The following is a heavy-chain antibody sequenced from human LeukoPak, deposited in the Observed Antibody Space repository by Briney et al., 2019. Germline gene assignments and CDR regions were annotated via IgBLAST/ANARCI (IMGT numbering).Heavy chain of an antibody. Sequence: GGSLRLSCAASGFTFSSYAMHWVRQAPGKGLEWVAVILYDGSNKYYADSVRGRFTVSRGNSKNTLYLQMNSLRAEDTAVYYCARAVAVAGSYFDYWGQGTLVTVSS. CDR3: ARAVAVAGSYFDY. J-gene: IGHJ4*02. V-gene: IGHV3-30-3*01. CDR2: ILYDGSNK. CDR1: GFTFSSYA. D-gene: IGHD6-19*01.